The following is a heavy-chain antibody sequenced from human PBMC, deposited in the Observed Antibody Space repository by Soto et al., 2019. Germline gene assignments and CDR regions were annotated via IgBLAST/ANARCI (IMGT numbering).Heavy chain of an antibody. J-gene: IGHJ5*02. CDR3: ARDRITMVRGVIITRFDP. CDR2: IYYSGST. CDR1: GCSISSGDYY. Sequence: NPSETLSLTCTVSGCSISSGDYYRSWIRQPPGKGLEWIGYIYYSGSTYYNPSLKSRVTISVDTSKNQFSLKLSSVTAADTAVYYCARDRITMVRGVIITRFDPWGQGTLVTVSS. D-gene: IGHD3-10*01. V-gene: IGHV4-30-4*01.